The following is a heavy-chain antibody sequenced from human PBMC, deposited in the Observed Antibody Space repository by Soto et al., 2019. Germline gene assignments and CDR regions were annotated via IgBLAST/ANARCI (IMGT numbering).Heavy chain of an antibody. CDR1: GFTFSSYA. D-gene: IGHD3-22*01. CDR3: AKVRTMDYYDSSGYYRYYFDY. V-gene: IGHV3-23*01. CDR2: ISGSGGST. J-gene: IGHJ4*02. Sequence: GGSLRLSCAASGFTFSSYAMSWVRQAPGKGLEWVSAISGSGGSTYYADSVKGRFTISRDNSKNTLYLQMNSLRAEDTAVYYCAKVRTMDYYDSSGYYRYYFDYWGQGTLVTVSS.